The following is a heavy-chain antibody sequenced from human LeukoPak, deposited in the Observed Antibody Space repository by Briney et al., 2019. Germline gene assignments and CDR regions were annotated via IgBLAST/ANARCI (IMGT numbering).Heavy chain of an antibody. CDR3: VRNLPVFLSGYPQPGMDV. V-gene: IGHV4-28*01. CDR1: GSSVSSAYW. D-gene: IGHD3-3*01. J-gene: IGHJ6*02. Sequence: PSDTLSLTCAVSGSSVSSAYWWGWIRQPPGRGLEWIGYIYYSGSTYYNPSLKSRLTMSVDTSKNQFSLELTSVTAVDTAVYYCVRNLPVFLSGYPQPGMDVWGQGTTVTVSS. CDR2: IYYSGST.